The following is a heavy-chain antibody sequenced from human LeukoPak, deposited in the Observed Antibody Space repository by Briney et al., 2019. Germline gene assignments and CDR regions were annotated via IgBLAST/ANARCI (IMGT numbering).Heavy chain of an antibody. J-gene: IGHJ4*02. Sequence: SETLSLTCTVSGGSISSYCWSWIRQPAGKGLEWIGRIYTSGSTNYNPSLKSRVTMSVDTSKNQFSLKLSSVTAADTAVYYCAESAYSSSWYKNWGQGTLVTVSS. CDR1: GGSISSYC. CDR2: IYTSGST. D-gene: IGHD6-13*01. CDR3: AESAYSSSWYKN. V-gene: IGHV4-4*07.